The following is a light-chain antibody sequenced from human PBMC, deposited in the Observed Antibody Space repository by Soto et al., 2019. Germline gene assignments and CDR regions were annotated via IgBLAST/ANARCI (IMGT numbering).Light chain of an antibody. Sequence: AIRMTQSPSSLSASTGDRVTITCRASQGISSYLAWYQQKPGKAPKLLIYAASTLQSGVPSRFSGSGSGTDFTLTISCLQSEDFETYYCQQYYSYPRVTFGGGTKVEIK. CDR3: QQYYSYPRVT. CDR1: QGISSY. V-gene: IGKV1-8*01. CDR2: AAS. J-gene: IGKJ4*01.